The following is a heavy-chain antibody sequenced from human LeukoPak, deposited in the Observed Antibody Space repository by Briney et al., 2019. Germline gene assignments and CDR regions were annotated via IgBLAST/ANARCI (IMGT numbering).Heavy chain of an antibody. CDR3: ARGGVVPATTGDY. D-gene: IGHD2-2*01. J-gene: IGHJ4*02. V-gene: IGHV3-64*01. CDR1: GFTFSNFA. Sequence: GGSLRLSCAASGFTFSNFAMHWVRQVPGKGLEYVSAISSNGGSTYYANSVKGRFTISRDNSKNTLYLQMGSLRAEDMAVYYCARGGVVPATTGDYWGQGTLVTVSS. CDR2: ISSNGGST.